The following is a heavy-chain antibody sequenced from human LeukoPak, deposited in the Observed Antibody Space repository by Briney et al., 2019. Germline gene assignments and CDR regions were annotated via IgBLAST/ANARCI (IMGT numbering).Heavy chain of an antibody. CDR3: ARGLWLRQNYYYYGMDV. CDR2: INHSGST. V-gene: IGHV4-34*01. CDR1: GGSFSGYY. Sequence: SETLSLTCAVYGGSFSGYYWSWIRQPPGKGLEWIGEINHSGSTNYNPSLKSRVTISVDMSKNQFSLKLSSVTAADTAVYYCARGLWLRQNYYYYGMDVWGQGTTVTVSS. J-gene: IGHJ6*02. D-gene: IGHD5-12*01.